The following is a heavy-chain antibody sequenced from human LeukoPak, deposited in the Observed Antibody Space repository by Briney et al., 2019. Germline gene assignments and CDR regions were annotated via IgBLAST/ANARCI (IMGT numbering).Heavy chain of an antibody. Sequence: SGGSLRLSCAASGFTFSSYSMNWVRQAPGKGLEWVSSISSSSSYIYYADSVKGRFTISRDNAKNSLYLRMNSLRAEDTAVYYCARDRSRWSRPSGITMIVGPNWFDPWGQGTLVTVSS. CDR3: ARDRSRWSRPSGITMIVGPNWFDP. D-gene: IGHD3-22*01. CDR2: ISSSSSYI. V-gene: IGHV3-21*01. CDR1: GFTFSSYS. J-gene: IGHJ5*02.